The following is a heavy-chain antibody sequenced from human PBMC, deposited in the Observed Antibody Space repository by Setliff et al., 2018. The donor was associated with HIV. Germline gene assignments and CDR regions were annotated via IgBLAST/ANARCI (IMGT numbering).Heavy chain of an antibody. J-gene: IGHJ4*02. CDR1: GASFIRSRYY. CDR2: VYTTGSA. V-gene: IGHV4-61*09. D-gene: IGHD6-19*01. Sequence: SETLSLTCTVSGASFIRSRYYWSWIRQPAGKGLEWIGHVYTTGSASYDPSLESRVTILEALSKNQFSLNLDSVTAADTAVYFCARALAGGSGWNYFDLWGPGTLVTAPQ. CDR3: ARALAGGSGWNYFDL.